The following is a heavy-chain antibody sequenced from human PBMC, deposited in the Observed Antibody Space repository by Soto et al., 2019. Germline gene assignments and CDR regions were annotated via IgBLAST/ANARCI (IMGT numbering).Heavy chain of an antibody. Sequence: QVQLVQSGDEVKKPGASVKVSCKASGYTFTSYDINWLRQATGQKLEWMGWINPNSGNTGYAQKFQGRVTMTRNTSISTAYMELSSLRSEDTAVYYCARGSYYYDFWSGPYPFDYWGQGTLVTVSS. CDR3: ARGSYYYDFWSGPYPFDY. CDR1: GYTFTSYD. V-gene: IGHV1-8*01. D-gene: IGHD3-3*01. CDR2: INPNSGNT. J-gene: IGHJ4*02.